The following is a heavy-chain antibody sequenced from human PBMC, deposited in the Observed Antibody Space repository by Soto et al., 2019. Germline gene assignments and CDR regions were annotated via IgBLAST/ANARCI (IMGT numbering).Heavy chain of an antibody. CDR1: GFTFSSYA. Sequence: EVQLLESGGGLVQPGGSLRLSCAASGFTFSSYAMSWVRQAPGKGLEWVSAISGSGGSTYYADSVQGRFTISRDNSKNTLYLQMNSLRAEDTAVYYCAKGGGSRYCSGGSCYLGWFDPWGQGTLVTVSS. CDR3: AKGGGSRYCSGGSCYLGWFDP. V-gene: IGHV3-23*01. J-gene: IGHJ5*02. CDR2: ISGSGGST. D-gene: IGHD2-15*01.